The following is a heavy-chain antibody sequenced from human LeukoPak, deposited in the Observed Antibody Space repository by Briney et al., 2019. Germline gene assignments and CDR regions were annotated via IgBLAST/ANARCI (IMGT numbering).Heavy chain of an antibody. Sequence: GGSLRLSCAASGFTVSSNDMSWVRQAPGKGLECISVIYSGGSTDYADSVKGRLTISRDNSKNTLYLQMNSLRAEDTAVYYCAKDGDLGSWLDYYYYMDVWGKGTTVTISS. V-gene: IGHV3-53*01. CDR2: IYSGGST. D-gene: IGHD6-19*01. J-gene: IGHJ6*03. CDR1: GFTVSSND. CDR3: AKDGDLGSWLDYYYYMDV.